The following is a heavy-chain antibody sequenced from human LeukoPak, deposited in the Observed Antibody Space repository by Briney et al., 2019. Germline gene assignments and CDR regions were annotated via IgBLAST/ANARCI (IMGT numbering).Heavy chain of an antibody. CDR2: ISGSGGST. CDR1: GFTFSSYA. J-gene: IGHJ6*02. Sequence: PGGSLRLSCAASGFTFSSYAMSWVRQAPGKGLEWVSAISGSGGSTYYADSVKGRFTISRDNSKNTLYLQMNSLRAEDTAVYYCARDLGLTMIVVVPQGMDVWGQGTTVTVSS. CDR3: ARDLGLTMIVVVPQGMDV. D-gene: IGHD3-22*01. V-gene: IGHV3-23*01.